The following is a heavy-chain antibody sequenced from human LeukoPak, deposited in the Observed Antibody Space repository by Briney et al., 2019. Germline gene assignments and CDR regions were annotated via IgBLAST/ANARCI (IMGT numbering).Heavy chain of an antibody. V-gene: IGHV3-30-3*01. CDR1: GFTLSSYT. CDR2: ISYAGSNK. J-gene: IGHJ4*02. Sequence: GGSLRLSCAASGFTLSSYTMHWVRQAPGKGLEWVALISYAGSNKYYADSVKGRFTISRDNSKNTLYLQMNSLKTEDTALYYCARDSPHYYDSSGYLDYWGQGTLVTVSS. D-gene: IGHD3-22*01. CDR3: ARDSPHYYDSSGYLDY.